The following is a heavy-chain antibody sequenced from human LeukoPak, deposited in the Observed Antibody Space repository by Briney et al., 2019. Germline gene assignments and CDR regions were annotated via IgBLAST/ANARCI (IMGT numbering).Heavy chain of an antibody. J-gene: IGHJ6*02. Sequence: GGSLRLSCAASGFTFSSYSMNWVRQAPGKGLEWVSSISSSSYIYYADSVKGRFTISRDNAKNSLYLQMNSLRAEDTAVYYCAKLRGEYYYYGMDVWGQGTTVTVSS. CDR1: GFTFSSYS. D-gene: IGHD3-16*01. CDR3: AKLRGEYYYYGMDV. CDR2: ISSSSYI. V-gene: IGHV3-21*04.